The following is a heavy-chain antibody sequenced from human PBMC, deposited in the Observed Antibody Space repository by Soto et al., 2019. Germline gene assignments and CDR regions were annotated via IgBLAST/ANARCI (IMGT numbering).Heavy chain of an antibody. CDR2: ISGRGGST. D-gene: IGHD2-21*01. V-gene: IGHV3-23*01. CDR1: GFIFSNYA. J-gene: IGHJ2*01. Sequence: EEQLLESGGGVVQRGGSLRLSCAASGFIFSNYAMTWVRQAPGKGLEWVSRISGRGGSTYYADSVKGRLTMSSDNSKNTLYLQLSSLSAEDTAIYYCARRAGGAVVWYYDLWGRGTLGTV. CDR3: ARRAGGAVVWYYDL.